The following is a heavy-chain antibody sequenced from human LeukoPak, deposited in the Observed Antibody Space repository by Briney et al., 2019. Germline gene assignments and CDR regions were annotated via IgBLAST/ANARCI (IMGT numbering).Heavy chain of an antibody. V-gene: IGHV1-24*01. CDR2: FDPEDGET. J-gene: IGHJ3*02. Sequence: ASVKVSCKVSGYTLTELSMHWVRQAPGKGLEWMGGFDPEDGETIYAQKFQGRVTMTEDTSTDTAYMELSSLRSEDTAVYYCATDWSTIFGVADRDDAFDIWRQGTMVTVSS. D-gene: IGHD3-3*01. CDR1: GYTLTELS. CDR3: ATDWSTIFGVADRDDAFDI.